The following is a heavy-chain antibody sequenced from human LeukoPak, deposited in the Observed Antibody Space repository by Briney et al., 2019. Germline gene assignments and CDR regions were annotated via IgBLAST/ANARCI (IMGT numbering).Heavy chain of an antibody. V-gene: IGHV5-51*01. CDR1: GYSFTSYW. D-gene: IGHD3-10*01. Sequence: KNGESLKISCKGSGYSFTSYWIGWVRQMPGKGLEWMGIIYPGDSDTRYSPSFQGQVTISADKSISTAYLQWSSLKASDTAMYYCASSQGWFRERVGAFDIWGQGTMVTVSS. J-gene: IGHJ3*02. CDR3: ASSQGWFRERVGAFDI. CDR2: IYPGDSDT.